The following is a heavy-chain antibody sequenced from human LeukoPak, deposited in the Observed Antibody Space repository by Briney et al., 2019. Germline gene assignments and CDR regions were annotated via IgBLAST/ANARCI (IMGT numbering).Heavy chain of an antibody. D-gene: IGHD3-22*01. CDR3: ARGYYYDSSGRLSY. J-gene: IGHJ4*02. CDR1: GGSVSSGSYY. V-gene: IGHV4-61*01. CDR2: IYYSGST. Sequence: SETLSLTCTVSGGSVSSGSYYWSWIRQPPGKGLEWIGYIYYSGSTNYNPSLKSRVTISVDTSKNQFSLKLSSVTAADTAVYYCARGYYYDSSGRLSYWGQGTLVTIS.